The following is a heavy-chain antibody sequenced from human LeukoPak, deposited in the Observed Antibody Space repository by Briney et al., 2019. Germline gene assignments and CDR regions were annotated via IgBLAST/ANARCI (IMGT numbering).Heavy chain of an antibody. CDR1: GFTFSSYS. CDR2: ISSSSSTI. V-gene: IGHV3-48*04. J-gene: IGHJ4*02. D-gene: IGHD3-22*01. CDR3: ARAGILYYYDSSGYYYGFDY. Sequence: GGSLRLSCAASGFTFSSYSMNWVRQAPGKGLEWVSYISSSSSTIYYADSVKGRFSISRDNAKNSLYLQMNSLRAEDTAVYYCARAGILYYYDSSGYYYGFDYWGQGTLVTVSS.